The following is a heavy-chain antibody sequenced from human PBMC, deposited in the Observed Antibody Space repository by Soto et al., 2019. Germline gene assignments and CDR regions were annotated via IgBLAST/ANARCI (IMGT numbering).Heavy chain of an antibody. CDR2: ISAYNGKT. V-gene: IGHV1-18*01. Sequence: QVQLVQSGAEVKKPGASVKVSCKASGYTFTSYGISWVRQAPGQGLEWMGWISAYNGKTNYAQKLQGRVTMTTDTSTSTAYMELRSLRSDDTAVYYCAREPPVVTLRVGGPDYWGQGTLVTVSS. CDR3: AREPPVVTLRVGGPDY. D-gene: IGHD2-15*01. J-gene: IGHJ4*02. CDR1: GYTFTSYG.